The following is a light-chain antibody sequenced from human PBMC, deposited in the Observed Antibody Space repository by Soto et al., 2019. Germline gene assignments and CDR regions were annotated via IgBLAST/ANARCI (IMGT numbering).Light chain of an antibody. CDR2: AAS. V-gene: IGKV1-39*01. Sequence: DIQMTQSPSSLSASVGDRVTITCRANQSVSSYLNWYHQKPGKAPKLLIYAASSLQGGVPSRFSGSGSGTDFTLTISSRQPEDFASYCCQQSNSLWTFGQVTKVEIK. CDR3: QQSNSLWT. J-gene: IGKJ1*01. CDR1: QSVSSY.